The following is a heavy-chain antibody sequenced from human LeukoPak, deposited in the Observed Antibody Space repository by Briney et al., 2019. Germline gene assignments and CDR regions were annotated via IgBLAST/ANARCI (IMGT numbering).Heavy chain of an antibody. Sequence: PGGSLRLSCAASGFTFSTYGMHWVRQAPGKGLEWVAVIWYDGSNKYYADSVKGRFTISRDNSKNTLYLQMNSLRAEDTAVYCCARVLVGATDYWGQGTLVTVSS. CDR2: IWYDGSNK. V-gene: IGHV3-33*01. J-gene: IGHJ4*02. CDR3: ARVLVGATDY. D-gene: IGHD1-26*01. CDR1: GFTFSTYG.